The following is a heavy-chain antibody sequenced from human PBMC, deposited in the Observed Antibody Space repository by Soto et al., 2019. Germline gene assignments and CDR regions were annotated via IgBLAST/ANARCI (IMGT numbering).Heavy chain of an antibody. D-gene: IGHD4-17*01. CDR2: ISGSGGGT. V-gene: IGHV3-23*01. J-gene: IGHJ4*02. Sequence: GGSLRLSCAASGFTFDDYAMHWVRQAPGKGLEWVSAISGSGGGTYYADSVKGRFTISRDNSKNTLYLRMNSLRAEDTAVYYCAKNYGDHQIDYWGQGTLVTVSS. CDR1: GFTFDDYA. CDR3: AKNYGDHQIDY.